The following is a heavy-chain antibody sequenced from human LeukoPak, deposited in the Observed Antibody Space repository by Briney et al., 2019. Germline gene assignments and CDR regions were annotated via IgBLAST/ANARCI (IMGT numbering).Heavy chain of an antibody. Sequence: ASVKVSCKASGYTFTSYGISWVRQAPGQGLEWMGWISPYNGNTNYAQKVQGRVTMTTDTSTSTAHMELRTLRSDDTAVYYCARGLGATTFADFDYWGQGTLVTVSS. CDR3: ARGLGATTFADFDY. CDR2: ISPYNGNT. CDR1: GYTFTSYG. D-gene: IGHD1-26*01. J-gene: IGHJ4*02. V-gene: IGHV1-18*01.